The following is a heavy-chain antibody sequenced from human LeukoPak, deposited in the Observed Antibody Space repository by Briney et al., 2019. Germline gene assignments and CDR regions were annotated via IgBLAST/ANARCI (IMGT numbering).Heavy chain of an antibody. CDR1: LDSTTSNF. D-gene: IGHD1-14*01. CDR3: AREILGGFNPGAY. V-gene: IGHV4-4*02. Sequence: SETLSLTCTVSLDSTTSNFWSWVRQPPGKGLEWIGEIYRSGSPNYNPSLQSRVTISIDRSRNQIALELSSVTAADTAVYYCAREILGGFNPGAYWGQGTLVTVSS. CDR2: IYRSGSP. J-gene: IGHJ4*02.